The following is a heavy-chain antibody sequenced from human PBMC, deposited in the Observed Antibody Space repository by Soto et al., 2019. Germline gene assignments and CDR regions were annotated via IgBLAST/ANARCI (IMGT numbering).Heavy chain of an antibody. Sequence: SETLSLTCTVSGGSISSYYWSWIRQPPGKGLEWIGYIYYSGSTNYNPSLKSRVTISVDTSKNQFSLKLSSVTAADTAVYYCARAKQWLANFDYWGQGTLVTVSS. J-gene: IGHJ4*02. D-gene: IGHD6-19*01. V-gene: IGHV4-59*01. CDR3: ARAKQWLANFDY. CDR2: IYYSGST. CDR1: GGSISSYY.